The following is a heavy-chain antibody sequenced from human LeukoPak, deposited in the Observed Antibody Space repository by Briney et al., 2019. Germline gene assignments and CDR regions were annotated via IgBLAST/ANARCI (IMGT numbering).Heavy chain of an antibody. Sequence: SVKVSCKASGGTFISYAISWVRQAPGQGLEWMGGIIPIFGTANYAQKFQGRVTITADESTSTAYMELSSLRSEDTAVYYCARDPNIAAAGTAYYYYYGMDVWGQGTTVTVSS. D-gene: IGHD6-13*01. J-gene: IGHJ6*02. CDR3: ARDPNIAAAGTAYYYYYGMDV. CDR1: GGTFISYA. V-gene: IGHV1-69*13. CDR2: IIPIFGTA.